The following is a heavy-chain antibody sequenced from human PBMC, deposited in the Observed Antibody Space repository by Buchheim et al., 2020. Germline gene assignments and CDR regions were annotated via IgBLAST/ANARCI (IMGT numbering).Heavy chain of an antibody. D-gene: IGHD2-2*01. CDR2: INHSGST. CDR1: GGSFSGYY. J-gene: IGHJ6*02. CDR3: ARVTGYCSSTSCYQGYYYYGMDV. Sequence: QVQLQQWGAGLLKPSETLSLTCAVYGGSFSGYYWSWIRQPPGKGLEWIGEINHSGSTNYNPSLKSRVTISVETSKNQFSLKLSSVTAADTAVYYGARVTGYCSSTSCYQGYYYYGMDVWGQGTT. V-gene: IGHV4-34*01.